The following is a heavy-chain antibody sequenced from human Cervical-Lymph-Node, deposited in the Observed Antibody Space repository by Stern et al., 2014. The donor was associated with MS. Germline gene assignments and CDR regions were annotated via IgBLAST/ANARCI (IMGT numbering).Heavy chain of an antibody. CDR2: IYYSGTT. CDR3: ARDNPGCTGGVCYLDW. Sequence: VQLVESGPGLVKPSQTLSLTCTVSGGSISSGGYYWSWIRQHPGKGLEWIGYIYYSGTTNYNPSLKSRVTISVDTPKNQFSLKLRSVTAADTAVYYCARDNPGCTGGVCYLDWWGQGTLVTVSS. V-gene: IGHV4-31*03. D-gene: IGHD2-8*02. J-gene: IGHJ4*02. CDR1: GGSISSGGYY.